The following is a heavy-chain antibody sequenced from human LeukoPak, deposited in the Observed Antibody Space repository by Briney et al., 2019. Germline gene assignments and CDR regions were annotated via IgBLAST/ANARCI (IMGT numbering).Heavy chain of an antibody. CDR2: IKQDGSEK. CDR1: GFTLSSYW. J-gene: IGHJ4*02. Sequence: QSGGSLRPSCAASGFTLSSYWMSWVRQAPGKGLEWVANIKQDGSEKYYVDSVKGRFTISRDNAKNSLYLQMNSLRAEDTAVYYCATHYDYGDPFDYWGQGTLVTVSS. CDR3: ATHYDYGDPFDY. V-gene: IGHV3-7*01. D-gene: IGHD4-17*01.